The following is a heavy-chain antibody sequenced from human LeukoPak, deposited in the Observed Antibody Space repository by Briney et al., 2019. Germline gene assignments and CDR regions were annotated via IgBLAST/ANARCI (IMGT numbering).Heavy chain of an antibody. CDR1: GFTFSSYG. CDR3: AKSLGITGTMYYYGMDV. Sequence: GRSLRLSCAASGFTFSSYGMHWVRQAPGKGLEWVAVISYDGSDKYYADSVKGRFTISRDDSKNTLYLQMNSLRAEDTAVYYCAKSLGITGTMYYYGMDVWGQGTTVTVSS. CDR2: ISYDGSDK. V-gene: IGHV3-30*18. J-gene: IGHJ6*02. D-gene: IGHD1-20*01.